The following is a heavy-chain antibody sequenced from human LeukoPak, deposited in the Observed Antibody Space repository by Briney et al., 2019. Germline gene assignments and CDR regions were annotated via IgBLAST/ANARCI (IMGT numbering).Heavy chain of an antibody. V-gene: IGHV3-23*01. Sequence: GGSLRLSCAASGFTFSNCAMTWVRQGPGKGLEWVSGISGSGDTTYYADSEKGRFTTSRDNFRNTLYVQMNSLTVADTAVYFCARESFKAVAGYLDYWGQGILVTVSS. CDR1: GFTFSNCA. J-gene: IGHJ4*02. CDR2: ISGSGDTT. CDR3: ARESFKAVAGYLDY. D-gene: IGHD6-19*01.